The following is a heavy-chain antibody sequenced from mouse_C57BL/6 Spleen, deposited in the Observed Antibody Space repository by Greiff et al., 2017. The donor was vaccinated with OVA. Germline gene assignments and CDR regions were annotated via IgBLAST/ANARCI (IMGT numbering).Heavy chain of an antibody. V-gene: IGHV5-4*01. Sequence: EVRLMESGGGLVKPGGSLKLSCAASGFTFSSYALSGVRQTLEKRLEWVATISDGGSYPYSPDSVQGRFPIPRDNAKNNLYLQMSHMKSEDTAMYYYAREVLTGTGDYWGQGTTLTVSS. J-gene: IGHJ2*01. CDR1: GFTFSSYA. D-gene: IGHD4-1*01. CDR2: ISDGGSYP. CDR3: AREVLTGTGDY.